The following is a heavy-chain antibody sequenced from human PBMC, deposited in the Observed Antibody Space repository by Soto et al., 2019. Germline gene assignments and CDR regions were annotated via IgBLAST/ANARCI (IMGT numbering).Heavy chain of an antibody. CDR1: GYTFTVYY. CDR3: ARDLAKGGGSAGFDY. J-gene: IGHJ4*02. V-gene: IGHV1-2*02. CDR2: INPKSGGT. D-gene: IGHD1-26*01. Sequence: ASVKVSCKASGYTFTVYYMHWVRQAPGQGLEWMVWINPKSGGTMYPPKFQGRVTMTWDTSISTAYMALTRLRSDDTAVYYCARDLAKGGGSAGFDYWGQGTLVTVSS.